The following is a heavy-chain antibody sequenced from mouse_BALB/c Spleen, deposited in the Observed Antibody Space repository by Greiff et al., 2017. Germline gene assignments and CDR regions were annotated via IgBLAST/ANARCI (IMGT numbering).Heavy chain of an antibody. D-gene: IGHD2-12*01. CDR2: INPSTGST. CDR1: GYTFTSYW. Sequence: VQLQQSGAELAQPGASVKMSCTASGYTFTSYWMHWVRQRPGQGLEWIGYINPSTGSTEYKQKFKDKATMTADKSYSTAYMQLSSLTSEDSAVYYCARWAYDEGPSWMDYWGQGTSVTVSS. V-gene: IGHV1-7*01. CDR3: ARWAYDEGPSWMDY. J-gene: IGHJ4*01.